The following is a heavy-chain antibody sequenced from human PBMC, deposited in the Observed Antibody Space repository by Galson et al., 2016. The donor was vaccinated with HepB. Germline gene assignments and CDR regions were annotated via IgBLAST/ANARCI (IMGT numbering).Heavy chain of an antibody. Sequence: SLRLSCAASGFTVSSNHMSWGRQAPGKGLEWVSVFYGGGTINYADSVKGRFTVSREKSENTLFLQMNSLRADDTAVYYCARLRPEYNYAYDYWGQGTLVTVSS. V-gene: IGHV3-53*01. CDR3: ARLRPEYNYAYDY. J-gene: IGHJ4*02. D-gene: IGHD5-18*01. CDR2: FYGGGTI. CDR1: GFTVSSNH.